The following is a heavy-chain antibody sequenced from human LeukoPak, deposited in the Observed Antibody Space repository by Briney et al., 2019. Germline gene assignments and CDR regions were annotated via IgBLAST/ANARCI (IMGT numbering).Heavy chain of an antibody. CDR3: AGGANYHDTY. D-gene: IGHD3-22*01. Sequence: PSKXLSLTCXVSGGSISSGGYSWSWIRQPPGKGLEWIGYIYHSGSTYYNPSLKSRVTISVDRSKNQFSLKLSSVTAADTAVYYCAGGANYHDTYWGQGTLVTVSS. CDR1: GGSISSGGYS. CDR2: IYHSGST. V-gene: IGHV4-30-2*01. J-gene: IGHJ4*02.